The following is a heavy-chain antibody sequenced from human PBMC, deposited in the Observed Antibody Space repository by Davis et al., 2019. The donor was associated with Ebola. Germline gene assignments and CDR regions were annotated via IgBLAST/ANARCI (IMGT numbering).Heavy chain of an antibody. Sequence: PGGSLRLSCAASGFTFDDYAMHWARQAPGKGLEWASGISWNSGSIGYADSVKGRFTISRDNAKNSLYLQMNSLRAEDTALYYCAKDISPAAAGTYYYYGMDVWGQGTTVTVSS. CDR3: AKDISPAAAGTYYYYGMDV. V-gene: IGHV3-9*01. D-gene: IGHD6-13*01. CDR2: ISWNSGSI. J-gene: IGHJ6*02. CDR1: GFTFDDYA.